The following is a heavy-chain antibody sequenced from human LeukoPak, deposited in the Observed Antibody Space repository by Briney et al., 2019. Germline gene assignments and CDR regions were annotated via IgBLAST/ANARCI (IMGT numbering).Heavy chain of an antibody. CDR3: AKVGSIAAAALDY. CDR1: GFTFSSYS. Sequence: GGSLRLSCAASGFTFSSYSMNWVRQAPGKGLEWVSSISSSSSYIYYADSVKGRFTISRDNAKNSLYLQMNSLRAEDTAVYYCAKVGSIAAAALDYWGQGTLVTVSS. V-gene: IGHV3-21*01. J-gene: IGHJ4*02. CDR2: ISSSSSYI. D-gene: IGHD6-13*01.